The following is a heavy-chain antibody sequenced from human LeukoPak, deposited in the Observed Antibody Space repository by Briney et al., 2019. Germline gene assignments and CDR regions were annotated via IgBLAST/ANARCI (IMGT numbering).Heavy chain of an antibody. Sequence: GGSLRLSCAASGFIFSSYWMHWVRQAPGKGLVWVSRIRADGKDTDYADSVKGRFTISRDNSKNTLYLQMNSLRAEDTAVYYCAKCSGPYSTSCRNWFDPWGPGTLVTVSS. CDR3: AKCSGPYSTSCRNWFDP. J-gene: IGHJ5*02. D-gene: IGHD6-13*01. V-gene: IGHV3-74*01. CDR2: IRADGKDT. CDR1: GFIFSSYW.